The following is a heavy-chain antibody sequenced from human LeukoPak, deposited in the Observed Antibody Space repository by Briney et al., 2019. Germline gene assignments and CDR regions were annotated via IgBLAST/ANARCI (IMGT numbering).Heavy chain of an antibody. D-gene: IGHD6-19*01. Sequence: PGGSLRLSCAASGFTFSSYWMSWVRQVPGKGLEWVANIKKDGSEKKYVDSVKGRFTISRDNSKNTLYVQMHSLKPEDSAVYYCTRSTGSGWYISSHDYWGQGTLVTVSS. V-gene: IGHV3-7*01. J-gene: IGHJ4*02. CDR1: GFTFSSYW. CDR2: IKKDGSEK. CDR3: TRSTGSGWYISSHDY.